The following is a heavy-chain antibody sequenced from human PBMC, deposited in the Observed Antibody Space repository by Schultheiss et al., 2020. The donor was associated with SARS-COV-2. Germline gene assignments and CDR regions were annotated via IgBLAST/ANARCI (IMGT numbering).Heavy chain of an antibody. V-gene: IGHV3-30*03. Sequence: GGSLRLSCAASGFAFSYFGIHWVRQAPGKGLEWVAVISYDGSNKYYADSVKGRFTISRDNSKNTLYLQMNSLRAEDTAVYYCARPPQTVYYYYMDVWGKGTTVTVSS. CDR2: ISYDGSNK. CDR3: ARPPQTVYYYYMDV. J-gene: IGHJ6*03. CDR1: GFAFSYFG. D-gene: IGHD4-17*01.